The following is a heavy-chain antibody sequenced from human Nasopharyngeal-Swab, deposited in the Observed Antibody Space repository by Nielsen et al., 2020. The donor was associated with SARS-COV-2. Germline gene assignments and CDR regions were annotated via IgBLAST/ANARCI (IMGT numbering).Heavy chain of an antibody. CDR3: ARWFGELEHDYYYYGMDV. CDR2: ISGSGGST. CDR1: GFTFSSYA. Sequence: GGSLRLSCAASGFTFSSYAMHWVRPAPGKGLEWVSAISGSGGSTYYADSVKGRFTISRDNSKNTLYLQMNSLRAEDTAVYYCARWFGELEHDYYYYGMDVWGQGTTVTVSS. D-gene: IGHD3-10*01. J-gene: IGHJ6*02. V-gene: IGHV3-23*01.